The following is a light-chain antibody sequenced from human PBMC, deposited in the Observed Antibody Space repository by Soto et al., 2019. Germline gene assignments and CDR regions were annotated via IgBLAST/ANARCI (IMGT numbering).Light chain of an antibody. J-gene: IGKJ1*01. V-gene: IGKV1D-12*01. CDR3: QQANSFPRT. CDR2: AAS. Sequence: DIQMTQSPSSVSASVGDRVTITCRASQAISTWLAWYQQKPGKAPKLLIYAASNLQTGVPSRFSGIGSGTDFTLTISSLQPEDFATYYCQQANSFPRTFGQGTKVKIK. CDR1: QAISTW.